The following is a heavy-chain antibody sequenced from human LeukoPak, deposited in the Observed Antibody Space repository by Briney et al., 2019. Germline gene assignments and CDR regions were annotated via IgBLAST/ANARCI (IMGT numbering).Heavy chain of an antibody. CDR1: GYTFTGYY. J-gene: IGHJ4*02. Sequence: ASVKVSCKASGYTFTGYYMHSVRQAPGQGLEWMGWINPNSGGTNYAQKFQGRVTMTRDTSISTAYMELSRLRSDDTAVYYCARVPGRTIAVAGTGYFDYWGQGTLVTVSS. CDR2: INPNSGGT. CDR3: ARVPGRTIAVAGTGYFDY. D-gene: IGHD6-19*01. V-gene: IGHV1-2*02.